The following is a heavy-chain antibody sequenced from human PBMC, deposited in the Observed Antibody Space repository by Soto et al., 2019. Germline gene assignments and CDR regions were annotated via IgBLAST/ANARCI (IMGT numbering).Heavy chain of an antibody. CDR1: GGTFSSYA. CDR3: ARLVDAPFDI. D-gene: IGHD3-10*01. J-gene: IGHJ3*02. CDR2: IIPIFGTA. Sequence: GASVKVSCKASGGTFSSYAISWVRQAPGQGLEWMGGIIPIFGTANYAQKFQGRVTITADESTSTAYMELSSLRSEDTAVYYCARLVDAPFDIWGQGTMVTVSS. V-gene: IGHV1-69*13.